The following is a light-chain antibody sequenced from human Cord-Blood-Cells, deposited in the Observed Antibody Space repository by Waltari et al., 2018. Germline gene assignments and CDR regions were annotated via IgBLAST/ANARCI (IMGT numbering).Light chain of an antibody. Sequence: QSALTQPPSASGSPGQSVTISCTGTSSDVGGYNYVSWYQQHPGTAPKLMIYEVSKRPSGVPDRFSGSKSGNTASLTVSGLQAEDEADYYCSSYAGSNRVVGGGTKLTVL. CDR2: EVS. CDR3: SSYAGSNRV. V-gene: IGLV2-8*01. J-gene: IGLJ3*02. CDR1: SSDVGGYNY.